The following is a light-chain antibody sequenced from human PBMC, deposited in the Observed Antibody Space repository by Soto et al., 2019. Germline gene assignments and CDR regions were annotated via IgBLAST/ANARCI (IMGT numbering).Light chain of an antibody. V-gene: IGKV1-6*01. CDR2: GAS. J-gene: IGKJ1*01. CDR1: QAIRDE. CDR3: LQDNSYPRT. Sequence: AIQITQSPSSLSASVGDSISITCRASQAIRDELGWYQQRPGSAPKLLVYGASTLQTWVPSRFRGSGSGTEFTLTISSLQPEDLATYYCLQDNSYPRTFGQGTRV.